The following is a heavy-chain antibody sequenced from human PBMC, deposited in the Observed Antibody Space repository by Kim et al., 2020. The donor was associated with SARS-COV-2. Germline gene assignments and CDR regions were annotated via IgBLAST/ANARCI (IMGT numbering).Heavy chain of an antibody. CDR2: ISYDGSNK. CDR1: GFTFSNYA. CDR3: ARDQTKQDGAFDI. V-gene: IGHV3-30*04. Sequence: GGSLRLSCAASGFTFSNYAMHWVRQAPGKGLEWVAVISYDGSNKYYADSVKGRFTISRDNSKNTLYLQMNSLRAEDTAVYYCARDQTKQDGAFDIWGQGTMVTVSS. J-gene: IGHJ3*02. D-gene: IGHD2-15*01.